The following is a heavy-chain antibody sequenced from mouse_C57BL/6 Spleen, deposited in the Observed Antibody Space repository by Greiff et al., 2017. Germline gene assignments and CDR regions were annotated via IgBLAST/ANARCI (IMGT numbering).Heavy chain of an antibody. Sequence: QVQLQQSGPELVKPGASVKISCKASGYSFTSYYIHWVKQRPGQGLAWIGWIYPGSGNTKYNEKCKGKATLTADTSSSTAYMQLSSLTSEDSAVYYCARGEDDYFDYWGQGTTLTVSS. J-gene: IGHJ2*01. CDR3: ARGEDDYFDY. CDR1: GYSFTSYY. CDR2: IYPGSGNT. V-gene: IGHV1-66*01.